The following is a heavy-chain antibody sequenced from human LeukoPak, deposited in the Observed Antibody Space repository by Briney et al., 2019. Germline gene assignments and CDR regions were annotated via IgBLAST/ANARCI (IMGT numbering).Heavy chain of an antibody. D-gene: IGHD1-1*01. V-gene: IGHV3-74*01. CDR2: INSDGSRT. Sequence: GGSLRLSCEASGFTFSRYWMHWVRQAPGKGLVWVSRINSDGSRTTYADSVKGRFTISRDNAKNTLYLQMNSLRAEDTAVYYCARERKYDSNFDYWGQGTLVTVSS. CDR3: ARERKYDSNFDY. CDR1: GFTFSRYW. J-gene: IGHJ4*02.